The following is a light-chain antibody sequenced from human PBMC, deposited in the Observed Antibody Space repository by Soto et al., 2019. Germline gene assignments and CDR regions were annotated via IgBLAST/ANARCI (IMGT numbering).Light chain of an antibody. CDR2: DAS. CDR1: LRVTSS. Sequence: EIVLTQSPATLSLSPGEKATLSCRTSLRVTSSLAWYKQKPGQAPRLLICDASKRAAGIPARFSGSGSGTDFTLSISNLEPEDFAVYFCQQRSDWPRTFCQGTNVEVK. V-gene: IGKV3-11*01. CDR3: QQRSDWPRT. J-gene: IGKJ1*01.